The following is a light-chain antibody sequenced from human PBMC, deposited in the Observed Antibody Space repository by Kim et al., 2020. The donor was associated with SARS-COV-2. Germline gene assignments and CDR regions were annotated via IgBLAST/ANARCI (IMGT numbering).Light chain of an antibody. V-gene: IGKV1-5*03. Sequence: DIQMTQSPSTLSASVGDSVTITCRASQSISGWLAWYEQKPGKAPQLLIYKASLLESGVPLRFSGSGSGTDFSLTISSLQPDDSSTYYCQQYKTAPWTFGQGTKVDIK. CDR2: KAS. CDR1: QSISGW. J-gene: IGKJ1*01. CDR3: QQYKTAPWT.